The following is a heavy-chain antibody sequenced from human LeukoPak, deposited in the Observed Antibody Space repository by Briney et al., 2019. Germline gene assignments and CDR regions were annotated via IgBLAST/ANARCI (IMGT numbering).Heavy chain of an antibody. Sequence: GGSLRLSCTASGFTFGDYAMSWFRQAPGKGLEWVGFIRSKAYGGTTEYAASVKGRFTISRDDSKSIAYLQMNSLKTEDTAVYYCTGDRVVVAATPASYYYYGMDVWGQGTTVTVSS. CDR2: IRSKAYGGTT. V-gene: IGHV3-49*03. D-gene: IGHD2-15*01. J-gene: IGHJ6*02. CDR3: TGDRVVVAATPASYYYYGMDV. CDR1: GFTFGDYA.